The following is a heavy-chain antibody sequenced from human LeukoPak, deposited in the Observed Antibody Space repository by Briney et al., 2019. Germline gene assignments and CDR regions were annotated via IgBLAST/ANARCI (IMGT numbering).Heavy chain of an antibody. D-gene: IGHD3-10*01. CDR2: ISKDGSAK. Sequence: QSGGSLRLSCAASGFTFSSYAMSWVRQAPGKGLEWVANISKDGSAKYYVYSVKGRFTISKDNAKKSLYLLMNSLRAEDKAVYYCARGDYYDSGTSFIDAFDIWGQGTKVTVSS. J-gene: IGHJ3*02. V-gene: IGHV3-7*01. CDR1: GFTFSSYA. CDR3: ARGDYYDSGTSFIDAFDI.